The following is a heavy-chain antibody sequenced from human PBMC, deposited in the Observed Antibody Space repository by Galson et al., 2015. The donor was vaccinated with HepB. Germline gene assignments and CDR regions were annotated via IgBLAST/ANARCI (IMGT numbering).Heavy chain of an antibody. CDR3: ARDRFSASWYLGFGP. CDR1: GGSFSGYY. V-gene: IGHV4-34*01. D-gene: IGHD4-23*01. J-gene: IGHJ5*02. Sequence: LSLTCDVSGGSFSGYYWTWIRQPPGKGLEWVGGIDYSGTTYYTPSLKSRLTISLDTSENQFSLKLTSVTAADTAVYYCARDRFSASWYLGFGPWGQGTLVTVSS. CDR2: IDYSGTT.